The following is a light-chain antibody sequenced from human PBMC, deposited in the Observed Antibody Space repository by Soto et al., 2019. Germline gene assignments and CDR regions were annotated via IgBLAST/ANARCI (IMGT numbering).Light chain of an antibody. V-gene: IGKV2-40*01. Sequence: DIVMTQTPLSLPVTPGEPASISCRSSQTLLDSDDGNTYLDWYLQKPGQSPQLLIYGISSRASGVPDRFSGSGSGTDFTLTIRRVEAGDVGVFYCMQRKEFPWTFVQGAKVDLK. CDR1: QTLLDSDDGNTY. CDR3: MQRKEFPWT. CDR2: GIS. J-gene: IGKJ1*01.